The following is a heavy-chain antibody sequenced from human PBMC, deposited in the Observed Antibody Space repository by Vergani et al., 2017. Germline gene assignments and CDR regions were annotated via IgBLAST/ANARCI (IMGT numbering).Heavy chain of an antibody. D-gene: IGHD1-26*01. Sequence: EVQLVESGGGLVQPGGSLRLSCAASGFTFSSYSMNWVRQAPGKGLEWVSYISSSSSYIYEADSVKGRFAISRDNAKNSLYLQMNSLRAEDPAVYYCAKDDGGSDLDAFDIWGQGTMVTVSS. CDR2: ISSSSSYI. CDR3: AKDDGGSDLDAFDI. V-gene: IGHV3-21*05. CDR1: GFTFSSYS. J-gene: IGHJ3*02.